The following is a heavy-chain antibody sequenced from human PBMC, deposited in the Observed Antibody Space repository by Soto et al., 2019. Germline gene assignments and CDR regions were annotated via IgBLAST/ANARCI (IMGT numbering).Heavy chain of an antibody. J-gene: IGHJ5*02. V-gene: IGHV1-24*01. CDR2: FDPEGGET. CDR1: GYTLTELS. CDR3: ATDRLWFGESNWFDP. Sequence: ASVKVSCKVSGYTLTELSMHWVRQAPGKGLEWMGGFDPEGGETIYAQKFQGRVTMTEDTSTDTAYMELSSLRSEDTAVYYCATDRLWFGESNWFDPWGQGTLVTVSS. D-gene: IGHD3-10*01.